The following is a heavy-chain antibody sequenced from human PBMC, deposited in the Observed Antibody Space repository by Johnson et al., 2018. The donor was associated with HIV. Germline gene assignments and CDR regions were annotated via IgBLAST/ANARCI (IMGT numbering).Heavy chain of an antibody. CDR3: ARGGHCGGDCAGAKQALDI. J-gene: IGHJ3*02. Sequence: VQLVESGGGVVQPGRSLRLSCAASVFTFSSYAMHWVRQAPGKGLEWVAVTSYDGSNKYYADSVKGRFTISRDNSKNTVYLQMNSLRAEDTAVYYCARGGHCGGDCAGAKQALDIWGQGTRVTVSS. CDR2: TSYDGSNK. V-gene: IGHV3-30*04. D-gene: IGHD2-21*01. CDR1: VFTFSSYA.